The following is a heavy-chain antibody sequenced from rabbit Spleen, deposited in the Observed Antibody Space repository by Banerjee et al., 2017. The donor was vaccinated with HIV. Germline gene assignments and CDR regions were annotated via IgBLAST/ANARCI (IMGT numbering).Heavy chain of an antibody. V-gene: IGHV1S7*01. D-gene: IGHD4-1*01. CDR1: GFDFTSYY. J-gene: IGHJ4*01. CDR3: VREVAAKFNL. CDR2: FDPVFGST. Sequence: QLEESGGGLVQPGGSLTLSCKASGFDFTSYYMSWVRQAPGKGLEWIGYFDPVFGSTYYASWVNGQFTISSHNAQNTLFLQLNSLTAADTATYFCVREVAAKFNLWGPGTLVTVS.